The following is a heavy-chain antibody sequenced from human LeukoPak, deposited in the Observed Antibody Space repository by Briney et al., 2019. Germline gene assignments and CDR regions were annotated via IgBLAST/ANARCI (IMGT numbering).Heavy chain of an antibody. V-gene: IGHV1-69*13. CDR2: TIPIFGTA. CDR3: ERPSGYSSGWYSHVGDY. J-gene: IGHJ4*02. D-gene: IGHD6-19*01. Sequence: GASVKVSCKASGGTFSSYAISWVRQAPGQGLEWMGGTIPIFGTANYAQKFQGRVTITADESTGTAYMELSSLRSEDTAVYYCERPSGYSSGWYSHVGDYWGQGTLVTVSS. CDR1: GGTFSSYA.